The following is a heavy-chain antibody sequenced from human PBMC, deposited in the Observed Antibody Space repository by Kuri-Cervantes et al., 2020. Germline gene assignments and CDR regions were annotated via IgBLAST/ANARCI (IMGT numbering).Heavy chain of an antibody. D-gene: IGHD3-10*01. CDR2: IIPIFGTA. V-gene: IGHV1-69*05. CDR3: AKDNYYGSGSYWN. Sequence: SVKVSCKASGGTFSSYAISWVRQAPGQGLEWMGGIIPIFGTANYAQKFQGRVTITTDESTSTAYMELNSLRAEDTAVYYCAKDNYYGSGSYWNWGQGTLVTVSS. CDR1: GGTFSSYA. J-gene: IGHJ4*02.